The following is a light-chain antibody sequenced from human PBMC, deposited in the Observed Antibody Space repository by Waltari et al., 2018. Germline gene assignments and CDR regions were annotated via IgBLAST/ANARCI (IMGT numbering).Light chain of an antibody. Sequence: SSELTQDLAVSVALGQTVRITCQGDSLTSFYASWYRQKPGQAPILVIYGQNNRPSGIPDRFSVSRSGNTASLTITEAQAEDEADYYCTSRDSSGNHRVFGAGTKVTVL. CDR1: SLTSFY. CDR3: TSRDSSGNHRV. V-gene: IGLV3-19*01. CDR2: GQN. J-gene: IGLJ1*01.